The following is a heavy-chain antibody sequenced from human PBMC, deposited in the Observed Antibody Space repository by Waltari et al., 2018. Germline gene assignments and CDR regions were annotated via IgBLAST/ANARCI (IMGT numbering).Heavy chain of an antibody. Sequence: EEHLLESGGGLVQPGGSLRLSCAASGFTVNTQEMTWVRQSPGRGLEWVSTISPTGFHQYYADSVEGRFTISRDNPKNTLSLQMDSLRAEDTATYYCAKHQKPCSGANCYLGGGDAFDVWGQGTVVTVSS. V-gene: IGHV3-23*01. D-gene: IGHD2-2*01. CDR3: AKHQKPCSGANCYLGGGDAFDV. CDR2: ISPTGFHQ. J-gene: IGHJ3*01. CDR1: GFTVNTQE.